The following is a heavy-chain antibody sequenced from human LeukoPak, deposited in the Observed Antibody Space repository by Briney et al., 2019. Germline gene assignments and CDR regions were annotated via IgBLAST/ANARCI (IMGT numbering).Heavy chain of an antibody. CDR2: IRYDGSNK. V-gene: IGHV3-30*02. D-gene: IGHD6-6*01. CDR3: AKAPQEYSSSSYPYYFDY. J-gene: IGHJ4*02. CDR1: GFTFSSFG. Sequence: PGGSLRLSCAASGFTFSSFGMHWVRQAPGKGLEWVAFIRYDGSNKYYADSVKGRFTISRDNSKNTLYPQMNSLRAEDTAVYYCAKAPQEYSSSSYPYYFDYWGQGTLVTVSS.